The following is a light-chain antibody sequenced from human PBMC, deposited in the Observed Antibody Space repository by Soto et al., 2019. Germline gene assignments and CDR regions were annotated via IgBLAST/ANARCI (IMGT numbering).Light chain of an antibody. CDR1: QSISRY. Sequence: DIQITQSPSSVSASVGDRVTITCRASQSISRYLAWFQQKPGRAPQLLISTVSTLQSGVPSRFSGSGSGTDFTLTGSSLQPEDFATYYCQQGQSFPWTFGQGTKVDIK. J-gene: IGKJ1*01. CDR3: QQGQSFPWT. CDR2: TVS. V-gene: IGKV1-12*01.